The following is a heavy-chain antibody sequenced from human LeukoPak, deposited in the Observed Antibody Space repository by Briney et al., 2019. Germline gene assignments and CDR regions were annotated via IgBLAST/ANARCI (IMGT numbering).Heavy chain of an antibody. D-gene: IGHD5-18*01. CDR1: GFTFSRYA. Sequence: PGGSLRLSCAASGFTFSRYAMHGVPQAPGKGLEGVAVISYDGSTTYDANSVKGRFTISRDNSKNTLYLQMNSLRAEDTAVYYCARDMRDSAQLRYSYGYEFDYWGQGTLVTVSS. J-gene: IGHJ4*02. V-gene: IGHV3-30-3*01. CDR2: ISYDGSTT. CDR3: ARDMRDSAQLRYSYGYEFDY.